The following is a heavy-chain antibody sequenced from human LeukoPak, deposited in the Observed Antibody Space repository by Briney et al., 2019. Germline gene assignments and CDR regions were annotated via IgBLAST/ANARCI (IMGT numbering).Heavy chain of an antibody. CDR2: IKQDGSEK. J-gene: IGHJ5*02. Sequence: PGGSLRLSCAASGFTFSSYWMSWVRQAPGKGLEWVANIKQDGSEKYYVDSVKGRFTISRDNAKNSLYLQMNSLRAEDTAVYYCARTDVEMDNNWFDPWGQGTLVTVSS. CDR3: ARTDVEMDNNWFDP. D-gene: IGHD5-24*01. CDR1: GFTFSSYW. V-gene: IGHV3-7*02.